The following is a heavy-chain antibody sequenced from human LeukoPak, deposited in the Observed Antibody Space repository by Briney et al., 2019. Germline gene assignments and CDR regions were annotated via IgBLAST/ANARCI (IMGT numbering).Heavy chain of an antibody. CDR2: IYHTGST. CDR1: GYSVSSDYY. J-gene: IGHJ6*03. D-gene: IGHD2/OR15-2a*01. V-gene: IGHV4-38-2*01. Sequence: SETLSLTCAVSGYSVSSDYYWGWIRQPPGKGLEWIATIYHTGSTYYNPSLKSQVTISLDTSNNQFTPRLGSVTAADTAVYYCARGNIYYYMDVWGKGTTVTVSS. CDR3: ARGNIYYYMDV.